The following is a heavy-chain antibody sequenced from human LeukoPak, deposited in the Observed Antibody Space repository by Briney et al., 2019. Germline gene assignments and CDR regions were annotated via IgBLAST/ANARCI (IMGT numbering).Heavy chain of an antibody. D-gene: IGHD1-1*01. CDR3: ARHGKPRHNWSAYYYYMDV. J-gene: IGHJ6*03. V-gene: IGHV1-2*02. Sequence: GASVKVSCKASGYTFTGYYMHWVRQAPGQGLEWMGWINPNSGGTNYAQKFQGRVSMTTDTSTSTAYMELRSLRSDDTAVYYCARHGKPRHNWSAYYYYMDVWGKGTTVTVSS. CDR1: GYTFTGYY. CDR2: INPNSGGT.